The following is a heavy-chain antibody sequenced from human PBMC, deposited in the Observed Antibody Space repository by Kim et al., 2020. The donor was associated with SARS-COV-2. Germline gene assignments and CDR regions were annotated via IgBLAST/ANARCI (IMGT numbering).Heavy chain of an antibody. J-gene: IGHJ4*02. D-gene: IGHD2-21*02. CDR2: ISYDGSNK. V-gene: IGHV3-30*18. CDR1: GFTFSSYG. Sequence: GGSLRLSCAASGFTFSSYGMHWVRQAPGKGLEWVAVISYDGSNKYYADSVKGRFTISRDNSKNTLYLQMNSLRAEDTAVYYCAKDRWLEHIVVVTALDYWGQGTLVTVSS. CDR3: AKDRWLEHIVVVTALDY.